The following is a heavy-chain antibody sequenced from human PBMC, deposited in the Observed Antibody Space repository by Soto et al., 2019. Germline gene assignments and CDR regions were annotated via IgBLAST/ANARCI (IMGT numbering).Heavy chain of an antibody. CDR2: ISGSGLIA. J-gene: IGHJ4*02. D-gene: IGHD6-19*01. V-gene: IGHV3-23*01. CDR1: GLTSGNYA. CDR3: GQAERFWAPFR. Sequence: GXLRPSWSFSGLTSGNYAMNWVRQAPGKGLEWLSVISGSGLIAYYADSVKGRFTVSSDKPKSTVVLQLTNLTLEDTAIYYCGQAERFWAPFRWGQGTLVTVSS.